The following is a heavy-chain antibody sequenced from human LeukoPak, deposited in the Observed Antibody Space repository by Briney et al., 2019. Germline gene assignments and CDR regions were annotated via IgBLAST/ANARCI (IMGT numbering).Heavy chain of an antibody. CDR2: ISSSSSYI. D-gene: IGHD3-22*01. CDR1: GFTFSNYA. V-gene: IGHV3-21*01. CDR3: ARDGSGYSDPVDY. J-gene: IGHJ4*02. Sequence: GGSLRLSCAASGFTFSNYAMSWVRQAPGKGLEWVSSISSSSSYIYYADSVKGRFTISRYNAKNSLYLQMNSLRAEDTAVYYCARDGSGYSDPVDYWGQGTLVTVSS.